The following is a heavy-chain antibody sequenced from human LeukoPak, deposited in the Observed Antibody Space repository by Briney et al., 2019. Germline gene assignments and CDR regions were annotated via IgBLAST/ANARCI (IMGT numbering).Heavy chain of an antibody. V-gene: IGHV5-51*01. CDR3: VRVRLWTREFDY. CDR2: IWPGDSET. D-gene: IGHD3/OR15-3a*01. Sequence: GESLKISCQTSGYYFSSYGVAWGRQVPGKGLEWMGIIWPGDSETRYSPTLQGQVTTSADKSIRTVILEWTSLKASDTAMHYCVRVRLWTREFDYWGQGTLVSVSS. J-gene: IGHJ4*02. CDR1: GYYFSSYG.